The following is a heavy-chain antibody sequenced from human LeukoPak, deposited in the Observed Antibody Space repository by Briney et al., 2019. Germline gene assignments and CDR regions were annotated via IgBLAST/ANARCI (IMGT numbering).Heavy chain of an antibody. V-gene: IGHV1-2*02. Sequence: GASVKVSCKASGYTFTGCYMHWVRQAPGQGLEWMGWINPNSGGTNYAQKFQGRVTMTRDTSISTAYMELSRLRSDDTAVYYCARDLYGDYAGFDYWGQGTLVTVSS. CDR2: INPNSGGT. J-gene: IGHJ4*02. CDR3: ARDLYGDYAGFDY. D-gene: IGHD4-17*01. CDR1: GYTFTGCY.